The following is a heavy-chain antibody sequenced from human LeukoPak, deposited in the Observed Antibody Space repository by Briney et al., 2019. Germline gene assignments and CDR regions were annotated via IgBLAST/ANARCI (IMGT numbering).Heavy chain of an antibody. Sequence: GGSLRLSCAASGFTFSNYAMTWVRQAPGKGLEWVSSISSSSSYIYYADSVKGRFTISRDNAKNSLYLQMNSLRAEDTAVYYCARDLSNDFWSGYYTPDYYYYMDVWGKGTTVTVSS. CDR2: ISSSSSYI. CDR1: GFTFSNYA. CDR3: ARDLSNDFWSGYYTPDYYYYMDV. J-gene: IGHJ6*03. D-gene: IGHD3-3*01. V-gene: IGHV3-21*01.